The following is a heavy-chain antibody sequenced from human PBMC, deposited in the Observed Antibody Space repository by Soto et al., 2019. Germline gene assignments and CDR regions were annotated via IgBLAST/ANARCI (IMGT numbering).Heavy chain of an antibody. Sequence: PSETLSLTCAVYGGSFSGYYWSWIRQPPGKGLEWIGEINHIGSTNYNPSLKSRVTISVDTSKNQFSLKLSSVTAADTAVYYCASAGPYGSGSYDFDYWGQGTLVTVSS. J-gene: IGHJ4*02. D-gene: IGHD3-10*01. CDR3: ASAGPYGSGSYDFDY. V-gene: IGHV4-34*01. CDR2: INHIGST. CDR1: GGSFSGYY.